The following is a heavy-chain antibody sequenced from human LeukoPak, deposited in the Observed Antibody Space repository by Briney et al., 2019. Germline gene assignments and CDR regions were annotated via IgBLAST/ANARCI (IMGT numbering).Heavy chain of an antibody. Sequence: GGSLRLSCAASGFTFSSYSMNWVRQAPGKGLEWVSSISSSSSYIYYADSVKGRFTISRDNAKNSLYLQMNSLRAEDTAVYYCARAGDYYDSSGYYYYFDYWGQGTLVTVPS. CDR1: GFTFSSYS. CDR3: ARAGDYYDSSGYYYYFDY. D-gene: IGHD3-22*01. V-gene: IGHV3-21*01. J-gene: IGHJ4*02. CDR2: ISSSSSYI.